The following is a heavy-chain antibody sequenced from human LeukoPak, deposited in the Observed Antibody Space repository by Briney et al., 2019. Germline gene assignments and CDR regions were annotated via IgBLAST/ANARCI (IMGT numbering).Heavy chain of an antibody. CDR2: IYTSGST. V-gene: IGHV4-4*07. Sequence: PSETLSLTCTVSGGSISSYYWSWIRQPAGKGLEWIGRIYTSGSTNYNPSLKSRVTMSVDTSKNQFSLKLSSVTAADTAVYYCARGQNLGERYNWFDPWGQGTLVTVSS. CDR1: GGSISSYY. D-gene: IGHD3-10*01. J-gene: IGHJ5*02. CDR3: ARGQNLGERYNWFDP.